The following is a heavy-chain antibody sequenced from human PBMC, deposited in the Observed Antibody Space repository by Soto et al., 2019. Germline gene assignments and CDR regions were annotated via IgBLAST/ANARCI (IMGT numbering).Heavy chain of an antibody. V-gene: IGHV1-18*04. CDR3: ARDRLNWTYGHHDYYRYGMDV. Sequence: ASVKVSCKASGYTFTSHGFNWVRQAPGQGLEWMGWISPYNGDTNQAQKVQGRVTMTTDTATTTAYMELRSLRSDDTAVYYCARDRLNWTYGHHDYYRYGMDVWGQGTTVTVSS. CDR1: GYTFTSHG. D-gene: IGHD1-7*01. CDR2: ISPYNGDT. J-gene: IGHJ6*02.